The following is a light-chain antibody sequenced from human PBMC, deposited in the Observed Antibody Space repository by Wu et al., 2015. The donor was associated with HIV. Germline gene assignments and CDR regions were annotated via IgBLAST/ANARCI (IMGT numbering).Light chain of an antibody. V-gene: IGKV3-11*01. CDR2: DAS. CDR3: QQRSNWPSLT. CDR1: QSVSSN. J-gene: IGKJ4*01. Sequence: ETVMTQSPATLSVSPGARATLSCRASQSVSSNLVWYPQKPGQAPRLLIYDASNRAPGIPDRFSGSGSGTDFTLTISSLEPEDFAVYYCQQRSNWPSLTFGGGTKVEIK.